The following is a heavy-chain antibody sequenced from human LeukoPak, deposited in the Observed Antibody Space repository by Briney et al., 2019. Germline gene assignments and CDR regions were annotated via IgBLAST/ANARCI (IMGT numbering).Heavy chain of an antibody. CDR3: ASNRH. V-gene: IGHV3-21*01. CDR2: ISSGSSYI. Sequence: GGSLRLSCAASGLTFSSYSMNWVRQAPGKGLEWVSSISSGSSYIYYADSVKGRFTISRDNAKNTLYLQMNSLRAEDTAVYYCASNRHWGQGTTVTVSS. CDR1: GLTFSSYS. J-gene: IGHJ6*02.